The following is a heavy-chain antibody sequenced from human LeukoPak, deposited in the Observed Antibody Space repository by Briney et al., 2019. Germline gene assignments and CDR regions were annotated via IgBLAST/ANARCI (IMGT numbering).Heavy chain of an antibody. J-gene: IGHJ1*01. D-gene: IGHD3-10*02. CDR1: GFTFSSYA. V-gene: IGHV3-30-3*01. Sequence: GGSLRLSCAASGFTFSSYAMHWVRQAPGKGLEWVAVISYDGSNKYYADSVKGRFTISRDNSKNTLYLQMNSLRAEDTAVYYCARDVPEHWGQGTLVTVSS. CDR3: ARDVPEH. CDR2: ISYDGSNK.